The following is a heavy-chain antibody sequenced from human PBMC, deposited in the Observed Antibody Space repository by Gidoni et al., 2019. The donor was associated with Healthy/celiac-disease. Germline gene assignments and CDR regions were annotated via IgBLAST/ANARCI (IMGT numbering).Heavy chain of an antibody. CDR3: ARGPLLWFGEFLGPFDI. J-gene: IGHJ3*02. D-gene: IGHD3-10*01. Sequence: QLQLQESGPGLVKPSETLSLTCTVSGGSISSYYGAWIRQPPGKGLEWIGYIYYSGSTNYNPSLKSRVTRSVDTSKNQFSLKLSSVTAADTAVYYCARGPLLWFGEFLGPFDIWGQGTMVTVSS. V-gene: IGHV4-59*01. CDR2: IYYSGST. CDR1: GGSISSYY.